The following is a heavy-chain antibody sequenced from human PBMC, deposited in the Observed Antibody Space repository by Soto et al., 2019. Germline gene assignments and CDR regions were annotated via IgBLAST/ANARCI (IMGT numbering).Heavy chain of an antibody. CDR1: GGSISSGGYY. Sequence: PSETLSLTCTVSGGSISSGGYYWSWIRQHPGKGLEWIGYIYYSGSTYYNPSLKSRVTISVDTSKNQFSLKLSSVTAADTAVYYCARDRMGDITGTTWNYYYGMDVWGQGTTVTVSS. D-gene: IGHD1-7*01. V-gene: IGHV4-31*03. CDR2: IYYSGST. CDR3: ARDRMGDITGTTWNYYYGMDV. J-gene: IGHJ6*02.